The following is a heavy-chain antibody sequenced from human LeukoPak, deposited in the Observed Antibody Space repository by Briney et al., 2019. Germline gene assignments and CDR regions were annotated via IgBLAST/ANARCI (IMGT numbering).Heavy chain of an antibody. D-gene: IGHD2-2*01. CDR3: ARRVIPAADYFDY. CDR2: IRNKANGYTT. Sequence: GSLRLSCAASGFSFSDQYMDWVRQAPGKGLEWVGRIRNKANGYTTEYAVSVKGRFTISRDDSKNSLYLQMNSLKTEDTAVYYCARRVIPAADYFDYWGQGTLVTVSS. J-gene: IGHJ4*02. V-gene: IGHV3-72*01. CDR1: GFSFSDQY.